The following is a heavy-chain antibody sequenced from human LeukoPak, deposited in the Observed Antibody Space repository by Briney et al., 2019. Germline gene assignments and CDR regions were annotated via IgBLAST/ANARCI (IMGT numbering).Heavy chain of an antibody. CDR1: GFTFSSYA. D-gene: IGHD6-6*01. CDR2: ISGSGGSA. Sequence: GGSLRLSCAASGFTFSSYAMSWVRQAPGKGLEWVSAISGSGGSAYYADSVKGRFTISRDNSKNTLYLQMNSLRAEDTAVYYCARFSIAARPWDGMDVWGQGTTVTVSS. J-gene: IGHJ6*02. CDR3: ARFSIAARPWDGMDV. V-gene: IGHV3-23*01.